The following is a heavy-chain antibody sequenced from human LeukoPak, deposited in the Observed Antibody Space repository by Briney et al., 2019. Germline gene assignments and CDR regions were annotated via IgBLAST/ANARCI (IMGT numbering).Heavy chain of an antibody. CDR2: IYTSGST. J-gene: IGHJ4*02. CDR3: ARYVWGSYPGLYYFDY. CDR1: GGSISSDY. D-gene: IGHD3-16*02. V-gene: IGHV4-4*07. Sequence: SETLSLTCTVSGGSISSDYWSWIRQPDGKGLEWIGRIYTSGSTNYNPSLKSRVTISVDTSKNQFSLKLNSVTAADTAVYYCARYVWGSYPGLYYFDYWGQGTLLTVSS.